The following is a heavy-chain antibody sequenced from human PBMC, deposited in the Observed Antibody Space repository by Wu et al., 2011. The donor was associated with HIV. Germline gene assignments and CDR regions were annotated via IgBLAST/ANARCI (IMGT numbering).Heavy chain of an antibody. J-gene: IGHJ4*02. V-gene: IGHV1-18*01. CDR2: ISAYNGDT. D-gene: IGHD1-1*01. CDR1: GYTFTSYG. Sequence: QVQLVQSGAEVKKPGASVKVSCKASGYTFTSYGISWVRQAPGQGLEWMGWISAYNGDTNYPQKLQGRITMTTDTSTSTAYMELRSLRSDDTAVYYCARQLVYRDYYFDTGAREPWSPSPQ. CDR3: ARQLVYRDYYFDT.